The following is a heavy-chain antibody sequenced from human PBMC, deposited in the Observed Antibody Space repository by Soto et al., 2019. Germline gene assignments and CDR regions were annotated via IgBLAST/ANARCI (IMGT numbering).Heavy chain of an antibody. CDR3: ARGTYFDY. D-gene: IGHD1-1*01. V-gene: IGHV1-18*01. J-gene: IGHJ4*02. CDR1: GYIMTTYG. CDR2: ISAYNDHT. Sequence: QVQLVQSGTEVKKPWASVKVSCKASGYIMTTYGVSWVRQAPGQGLEWVGWISAYNDHTNYAQKFQGRVTMTTDTSTSTAYMELRSLRSDDTAVYYCARGTYFDYWGQGTLVTVSS.